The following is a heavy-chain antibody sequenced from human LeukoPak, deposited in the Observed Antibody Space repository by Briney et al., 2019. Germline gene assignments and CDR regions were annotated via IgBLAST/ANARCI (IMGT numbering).Heavy chain of an antibody. CDR2: ISAYNGNT. D-gene: IGHD4-17*01. CDR1: GYTFTSYG. V-gene: IGHV1-18*01. J-gene: IGHJ4*02. CDR3: ARDAMFDYGDYGDFDY. Sequence: GASVKVSCKASGYTFTSYGISWVRQAPGQGLEWMGWISAYNGNTNYAQKLQGRVTMTTDTSTSTAYMELRSLRSDDTAVYYCARDAMFDYGDYGDFDYWGQGTLVTVSS.